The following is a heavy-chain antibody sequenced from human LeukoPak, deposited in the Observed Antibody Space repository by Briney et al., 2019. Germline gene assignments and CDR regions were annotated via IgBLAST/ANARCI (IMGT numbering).Heavy chain of an antibody. V-gene: IGHV3-9*01. CDR1: GFIFEDYA. Sequence: GGSLGLSCAASGFIFEDYAMQWVRQAPGKGLEWVSGIGWNGRTIGYADSVKGRFTISRDNDMNSLYLQMNNLRVEDTALYYCARSSGTTGYYYYGMDVWGQGTTVIVS. J-gene: IGHJ6*02. CDR2: IGWNGRTI. D-gene: IGHD1-26*01. CDR3: ARSSGTTGYYYYGMDV.